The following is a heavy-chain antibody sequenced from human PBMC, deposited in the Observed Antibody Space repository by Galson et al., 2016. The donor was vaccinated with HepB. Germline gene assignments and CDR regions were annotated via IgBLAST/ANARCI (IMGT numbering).Heavy chain of an antibody. CDR3: ARHQAINRYFDL. CDR1: GGSISSIGAY. V-gene: IGHV4-39*01. CDR2: IYFTGAT. Sequence: TLSLTCTVSGGSISSIGAYWGWIRQPPGKGLEWIGSIYFTGATYYNPSLTSRLTISVDTFKNQVSLRLNSVTAADTTIYYCARHQAINRYFDLWGRGTLVTVSS. J-gene: IGHJ2*01. D-gene: IGHD2-2*02.